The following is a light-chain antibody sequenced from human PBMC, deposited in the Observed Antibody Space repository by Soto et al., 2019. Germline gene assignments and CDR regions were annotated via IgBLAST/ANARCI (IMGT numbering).Light chain of an antibody. CDR2: AAS. CDR1: QSVSSNS. J-gene: IGKJ5*01. V-gene: IGKV3D-20*02. CDR3: KQHNDWPT. Sequence: ETVLTQSPGTLSSPPGESAPLSCRASQSVSSNSLAWHQQKPGQAPRLLMYAASSRAAGIPDRFSGSGSGTEFILTISSVESEDFAIYYCKQHNDWPTVGKGTRLEIK.